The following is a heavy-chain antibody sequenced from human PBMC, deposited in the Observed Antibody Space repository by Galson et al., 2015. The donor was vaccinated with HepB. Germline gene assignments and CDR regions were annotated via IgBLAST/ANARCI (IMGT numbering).Heavy chain of an antibody. Sequence: CAISGDSVSSNSAAWNWIRQSPSRGLEWLGRTYYRSKWYNDYAVSVKSRITINPDTSKNQFPLQLNSVTPEDAAVYYCARAFPYIAAAETDAFDIWGQGTMVTVSS. D-gene: IGHD6-13*01. V-gene: IGHV6-1*01. CDR1: GDSVSSNSAA. CDR3: ARAFPYIAAAETDAFDI. CDR2: TYYRSKWYN. J-gene: IGHJ3*02.